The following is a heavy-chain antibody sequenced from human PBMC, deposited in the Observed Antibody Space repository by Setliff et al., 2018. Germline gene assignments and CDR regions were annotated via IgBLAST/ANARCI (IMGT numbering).Heavy chain of an antibody. D-gene: IGHD2-8*01. Sequence: ASVKVSCKASGYTFSHSGITWVRQAPGQGLEWMGWISVYTGNTNYAPKLQGRVTMTTDASTSTAYMELRCLTSDDTAVYYCSRLVRYCSRTACQRTSGDEVWGQGTLVTVSS. CDR1: GYTFSHSG. J-gene: IGHJ4*01. CDR2: ISVYTGNT. CDR3: SRLVRYCSRTACQRTSGDEV. V-gene: IGHV1-18*01.